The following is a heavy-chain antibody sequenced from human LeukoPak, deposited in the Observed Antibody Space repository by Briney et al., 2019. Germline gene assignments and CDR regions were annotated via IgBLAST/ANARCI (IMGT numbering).Heavy chain of an antibody. V-gene: IGHV4-59*12. CDR3: ARGPMTTVTHFDY. Sequence: PSETLSLTCTVSGGSISSYYWSWIRQPPGKGLEWIGYIYHSGSTYYNPSLKSRVTISVDRSKNQFSLKLSSVTAADTAVYYCARGPMTTVTHFDYWGQGTLVTVSS. J-gene: IGHJ4*02. D-gene: IGHD4-11*01. CDR1: GGSISSYY. CDR2: IYHSGST.